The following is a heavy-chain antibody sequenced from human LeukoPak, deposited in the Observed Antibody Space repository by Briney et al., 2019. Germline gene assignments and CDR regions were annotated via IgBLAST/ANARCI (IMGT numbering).Heavy chain of an antibody. CDR1: GFTFGSYS. J-gene: IGHJ1*01. V-gene: IGHV3-21*01. D-gene: IGHD4-11*01. CDR3: ARGSPDYREYFQH. Sequence: GGSLRLSCAASGFTFGSYSMNWVRQAPGKGLEWVSSISSSSSYIYYADSVKGRFTISRDNAKNSLYLQMNSLRAEDTAVYYCARGSPDYREYFQHWGQGTLVTVSS. CDR2: ISSSSSYI.